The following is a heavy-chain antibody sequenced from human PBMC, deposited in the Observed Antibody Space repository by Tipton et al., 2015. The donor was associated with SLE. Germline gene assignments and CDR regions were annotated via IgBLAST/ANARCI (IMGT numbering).Heavy chain of an antibody. D-gene: IGHD1-1*01. J-gene: IGHJ3*02. CDR2: IYSGGST. V-gene: IGHV4-4*09. Sequence: TLSLTCAVSGGSISSHYWSWIRQSPGTGLEWIGYIYSGGSTNYNPSLKSRVTISVDTSKNHFSLKLRSVTAADTAVYFCARRSVQEAFDIWGQGTMVTVSS. CDR3: ARRSVQEAFDI. CDR1: GGSISSHY.